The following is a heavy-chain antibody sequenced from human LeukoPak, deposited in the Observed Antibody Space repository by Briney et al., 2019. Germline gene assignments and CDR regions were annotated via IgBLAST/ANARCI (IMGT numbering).Heavy chain of an antibody. CDR3: ATSADSSGND. D-gene: IGHD3-22*01. CDR2: IWYDGSNK. J-gene: IGHJ4*02. CDR1: GFTFNTYG. V-gene: IGHV3-33*01. Sequence: GGSLRLSCAASGFTFNTYGMNWVRQAPGKGLEWVAVIWYDGSNKYYADSVKGRFTISRDNSKNTLYLQMNSLRAEDTAVYYCATSADSSGNDWGQGTLVTVSS.